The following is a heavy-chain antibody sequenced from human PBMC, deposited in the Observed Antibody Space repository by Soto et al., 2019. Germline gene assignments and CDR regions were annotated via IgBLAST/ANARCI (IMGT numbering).Heavy chain of an antibody. V-gene: IGHV4-59*12. Sequence: TLSLTCIVSGGTISSYYWSWIRQPPGKGLEWIGYIYSRGTTSYNPSLKSRATILVDTSKNQFSLRLTSVTATDTAVYYCATGRISRGLDVWGQGTTVTVSS. CDR3: ATGRISRGLDV. J-gene: IGHJ6*02. CDR1: GGTISSYY. CDR2: IYSRGTT.